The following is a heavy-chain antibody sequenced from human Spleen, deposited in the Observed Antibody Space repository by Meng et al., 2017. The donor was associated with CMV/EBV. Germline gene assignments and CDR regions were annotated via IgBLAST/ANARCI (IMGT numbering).Heavy chain of an antibody. CDR3: ARSGDGYNFDY. V-gene: IGHV4-34*01. CDR1: GWSFSGYY. CDR2: INHSGST. Sequence: QVDLQQWGPGVFKPSEPLSLTCAVYGWSFSGYYWSWIRQPPGKGLEWIGEINHSGSTNSNPSLKSRVTISVDTSKNQFSLKLSSVTAADTAVYYCARSGDGYNFDYWGQGTLVTVSS. J-gene: IGHJ4*02. D-gene: IGHD5-24*01.